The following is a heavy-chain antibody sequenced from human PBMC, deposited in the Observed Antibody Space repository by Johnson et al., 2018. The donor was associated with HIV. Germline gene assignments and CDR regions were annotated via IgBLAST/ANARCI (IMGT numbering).Heavy chain of an antibody. J-gene: IGHJ3*02. Sequence: QVQLVESGGGVVQPGRSLRLSCRASGFIFRSNGIYWVRQAPGKGLEWVAVLSYDGSNEHYTDSVGGRFTISRDNSKNTLYLQMNSLRAEDTAVYYCAKDAAAASLRAFDNWGQGTMVTVSS. CDR2: LSYDGSNE. D-gene: IGHD6-13*01. CDR1: GFIFRSNG. CDR3: AKDAAAASLRAFDN. V-gene: IGHV3-30*18.